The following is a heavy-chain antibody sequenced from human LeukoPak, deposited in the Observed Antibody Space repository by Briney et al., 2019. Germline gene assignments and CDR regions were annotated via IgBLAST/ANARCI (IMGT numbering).Heavy chain of an antibody. CDR2: IRYDGSNK. CDR1: GFTFSSYG. J-gene: IGHJ4*02. V-gene: IGHV3-30*02. Sequence: EPGGSLRLSCAASGFTFSSYGMHWVRQAPGKGLEWVAFIRYDGSNKYYADSVKGRFTISRDNSKNTLYLQMNSLRAEDTAVYYCAKCSFWGLLRGATTCYFDYWGQGTLVTVSS. D-gene: IGHD1-26*01. CDR3: AKCSFWGLLRGATTCYFDY.